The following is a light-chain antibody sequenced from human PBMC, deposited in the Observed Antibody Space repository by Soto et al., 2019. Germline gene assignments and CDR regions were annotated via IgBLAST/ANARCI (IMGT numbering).Light chain of an antibody. Sequence: DIVMTQSPDSLSASVGDRVTITCRASRSISSYLNWYQHKPGEAPKLLIYAASTLESGVPSRFSGSGSGTDFTLTISSLQPEDFATYFCQQSYSTPTWTFGQGTKVEIK. J-gene: IGKJ1*01. CDR3: QQSYSTPTWT. V-gene: IGKV1-39*01. CDR1: RSISSY. CDR2: AAS.